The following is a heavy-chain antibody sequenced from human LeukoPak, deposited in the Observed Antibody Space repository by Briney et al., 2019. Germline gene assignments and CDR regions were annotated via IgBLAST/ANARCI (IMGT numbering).Heavy chain of an antibody. CDR1: GFTFSKYA. Sequence: GGSLRPSCAASGFTFSKYAMTWVRQAPGKGLEWVSAITASGTTTYYADSVKGRFTISRDDSKNTLSLQMDSLSAEDTALYYCAKYISDSGAYYAFDYWGQGTLVTVSS. D-gene: IGHD3-10*01. V-gene: IGHV3-23*01. CDR3: AKYISDSGAYYAFDY. CDR2: ITASGTTT. J-gene: IGHJ4*02.